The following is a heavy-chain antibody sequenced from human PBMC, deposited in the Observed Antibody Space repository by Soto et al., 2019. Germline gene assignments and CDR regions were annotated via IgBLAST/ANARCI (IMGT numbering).Heavy chain of an antibody. J-gene: IGHJ4*02. D-gene: IGHD6-19*01. CDR1: SGSMNSYY. Sequence: SETLSLTCTVSSGSMNSYYWSWIRQPPGKGLEWIGYIYYSGSTNYNPSLKSRVTISVDTSKNQFSLKLSSVTAADTAVYYCARGGWHVDYWGQGALVTVSS. V-gene: IGHV4-59*01. CDR2: IYYSGST. CDR3: ARGGWHVDY.